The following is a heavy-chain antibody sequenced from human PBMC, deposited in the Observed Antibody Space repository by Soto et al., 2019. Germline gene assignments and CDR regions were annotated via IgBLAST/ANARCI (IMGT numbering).Heavy chain of an antibody. CDR3: ARDTQSSRNYYYGMDV. J-gene: IGHJ6*02. Sequence: PGGSLRLSCAASGFTFSSYGMHWVRQAPGKGLEWVAVIWYDGSNKYYADSVKGRFTISRDNSKNTLYLQMNSLRAEDTAVYYCARDTQSSRNYYYGMDVWGQGTTVTVSS. CDR2: IWYDGSNK. CDR1: GFTFSSYG. V-gene: IGHV3-33*01. D-gene: IGHD6-6*01.